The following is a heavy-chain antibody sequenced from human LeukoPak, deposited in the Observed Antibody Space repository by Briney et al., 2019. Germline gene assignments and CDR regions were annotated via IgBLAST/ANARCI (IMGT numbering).Heavy chain of an antibody. CDR1: GFTFNTYS. CDR2: IDSSGGYM. J-gene: IGHJ4*02. V-gene: IGHV3-21*06. Sequence: GGSLRLSCEASGFTFNTYSMSWARQAPGKGLEWVSSIDSSGGYMFYADSVKGRFIISRDNAKDSLYLQMNSLRVEDTAVYYCLRGDRRDYWGQGTLVTVSS. CDR3: LRGDRRDY.